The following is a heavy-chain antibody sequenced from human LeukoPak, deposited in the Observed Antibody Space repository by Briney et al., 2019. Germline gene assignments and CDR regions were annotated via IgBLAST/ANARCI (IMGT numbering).Heavy chain of an antibody. CDR1: GGTFSSYA. CDR2: IIPILGIA. D-gene: IGHD1-20*01. CDR3: ARPYNWNDVAGYYYGMDV. Sequence: SVKVSCKASGGTFSSYAISWVRQAPGQGLEWMGRIIPILGIANYAQKFQGRVTITADKSTSTAYMELSSLRSEDTAVYYCARPYNWNDVAGYYYGMDVWGQGTTVTVSS. J-gene: IGHJ6*02. V-gene: IGHV1-69*04.